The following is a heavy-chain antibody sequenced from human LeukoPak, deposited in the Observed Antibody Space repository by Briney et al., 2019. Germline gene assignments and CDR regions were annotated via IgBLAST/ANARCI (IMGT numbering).Heavy chain of an antibody. V-gene: IGHV4-30-2*01. CDR1: GGSISSGGYS. J-gene: IGHJ2*01. CDR2: IYHSGST. Sequence: SETLPLTCAVSGGSISSGGYSWSWIRQPPGKGLEWIGYIYHSGSTYYNPSLKSRVTISVDRSKNQFSLKLSSVTAADTAVYYCARRNSSGWYDWYFDLWGRGTLVTVSS. D-gene: IGHD6-19*01. CDR3: ARRNSSGWYDWYFDL.